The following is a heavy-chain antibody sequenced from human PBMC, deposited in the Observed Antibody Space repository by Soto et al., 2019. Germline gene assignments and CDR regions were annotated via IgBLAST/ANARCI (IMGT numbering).Heavy chain of an antibody. V-gene: IGHV4-4*02. Sequence: SETLSLTCAVSGASISTNNWWTWVRQTPGKGLEWIGEIYHTGTNNYNPSLKSRVTISIDKANNQFSLNLRSVTAADTAVYYRTRGPSTDAYLHYWGQGTLVTAPQ. J-gene: IGHJ4*02. CDR3: TRGPSTDAYLHY. CDR2: IYHTGTN. CDR1: GASISTNNW.